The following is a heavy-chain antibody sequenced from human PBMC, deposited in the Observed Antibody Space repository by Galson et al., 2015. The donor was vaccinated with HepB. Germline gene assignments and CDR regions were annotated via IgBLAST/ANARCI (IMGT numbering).Heavy chain of an antibody. Sequence: SVKVSCKASGYAFSGHHIHWVRQAPGQGLEWMGRVNTNSGVTKYAEKYQGRVTMSRDTSITTTYMELSSLRSDDTAVYYCARAFYYDSSGYSVPPHFDYWGQGTLVTVSS. CDR3: ARAFYYDSSGYSVPPHFDY. V-gene: IGHV1-2*06. D-gene: IGHD3-22*01. CDR2: VNTNSGVT. J-gene: IGHJ4*02. CDR1: GYAFSGHH.